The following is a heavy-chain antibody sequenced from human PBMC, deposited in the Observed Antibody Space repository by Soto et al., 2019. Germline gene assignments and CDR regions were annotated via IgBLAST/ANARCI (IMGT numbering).Heavy chain of an antibody. CDR3: AKDRGSGWFVELDY. CDR2: ISGRGTTT. Sequence: DVQLEESGGAWVRPGGSLRLSCAASGFTFSSYAMNWVRQAPGKGLEWVAVISGRGTTTYYADSAKGRFTISRDNSNNTLYLQMNSLRAEDTAVYYCAKDRGSGWFVELDYWGQGTLVTVSS. V-gene: IGHV3-23*04. D-gene: IGHD6-19*01. CDR1: GFTFSSYA. J-gene: IGHJ4*02.